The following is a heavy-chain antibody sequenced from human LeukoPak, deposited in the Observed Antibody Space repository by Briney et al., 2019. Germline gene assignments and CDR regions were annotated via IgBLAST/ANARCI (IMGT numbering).Heavy chain of an antibody. CDR3: LYERSGYRYFQH. D-gene: IGHD3-22*01. V-gene: IGHV3-23*01. CDR1: GFTFSSYA. CDR2: ISGSGTST. J-gene: IGHJ1*01. Sequence: GGSLRLSCAASGFTFSSYAMSWVRQAPRKGMEWVSAISGSGTSTNYADSVKGRFTISRDNSKNTLYLQMNSLRTEDTAVYYCLYERSGYRYFQHWGQGTLVTVSS.